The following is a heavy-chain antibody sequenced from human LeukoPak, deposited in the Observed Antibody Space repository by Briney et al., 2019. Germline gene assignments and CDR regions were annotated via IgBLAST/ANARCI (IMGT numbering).Heavy chain of an antibody. CDR3: ARDTKN. D-gene: IGHD1-1*01. J-gene: IGHJ4*02. CDR1: GYSISSGYF. V-gene: IGHV4-38-2*02. Sequence: PSETLSLTCTVSGYSISSGYFWGWIRQPPGEGLEWIGKIHHSGKNYYNPSLKSRVTISIDTSKNQFSLNLNSVTAADTAVYYCARDTKNWGQGTLVTVSS. CDR2: IHHSGKN.